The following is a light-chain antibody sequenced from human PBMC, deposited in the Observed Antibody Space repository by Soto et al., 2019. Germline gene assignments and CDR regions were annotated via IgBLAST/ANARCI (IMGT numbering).Light chain of an antibody. CDR3: CSYAGSSTSYV. CDR2: EGS. J-gene: IGLJ1*01. CDR1: SSDVGSYNL. V-gene: IGLV2-23*01. Sequence: QSALTQPASVSGSPGQSITISCTGTSSDVGSYNLVSWYQHHPGKAPKLMIYEGSKRPSGVSNRFSGSKSGNTASLTISGLQAEDEADYYCCSYAGSSTSYVFGTGTKLTVL.